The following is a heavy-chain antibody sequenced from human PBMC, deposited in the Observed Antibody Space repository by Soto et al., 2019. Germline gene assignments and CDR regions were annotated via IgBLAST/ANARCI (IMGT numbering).Heavy chain of an antibody. CDR1: GFTFSSYA. D-gene: IGHD5-18*01. Sequence: GGSLRLSCAASGFTFSSYAMHWVRQAPGKGLEWVAVISYDGSNKYYAESVKGRFTISRDNSKNTLYLQMNSLRAEDTAVYYCAREYVTRVYSYGSDYYYYGMDVWGQGTTVTVSS. CDR3: AREYVTRVYSYGSDYYYYGMDV. CDR2: ISYDGSNK. V-gene: IGHV3-30-3*01. J-gene: IGHJ6*02.